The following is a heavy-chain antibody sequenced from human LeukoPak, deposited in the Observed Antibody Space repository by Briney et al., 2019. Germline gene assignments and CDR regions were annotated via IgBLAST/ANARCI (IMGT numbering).Heavy chain of an antibody. CDR2: IYSGGIT. CDR3: ALQRPLKGV. CDR1: GXTVSSNY. Sequence: GGSLRLSCAASGXTVSSNYMGWVRQAPGKGLEWVSVIYSGGITYYADSVKGRFTISRDNSKNTLYLQMNSLRAEDTAVYYCALQRPLKGVWGQGTTVTVSS. D-gene: IGHD1-1*01. J-gene: IGHJ6*02. V-gene: IGHV3-66*04.